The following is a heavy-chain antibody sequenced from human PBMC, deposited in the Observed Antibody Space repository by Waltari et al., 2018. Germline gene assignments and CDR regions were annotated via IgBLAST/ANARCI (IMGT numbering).Heavy chain of an antibody. CDR2: FDPEDGET. CDR3: ATYSGSYYGSDP. V-gene: IGHV1-24*01. CDR1: GYTLTDLS. J-gene: IGHJ5*02. Sequence: QVQLVQSGAEVKKPGASVKVSCKVSGYTLTDLSMPLVRQAPGKGLEWMGGFDPEDGETIYAQKFQGRVTMTEDTSTDTAYMELSSLRSEDTAVYYCATYSGSYYGSDPWGQGTLVTVSS. D-gene: IGHD1-26*01.